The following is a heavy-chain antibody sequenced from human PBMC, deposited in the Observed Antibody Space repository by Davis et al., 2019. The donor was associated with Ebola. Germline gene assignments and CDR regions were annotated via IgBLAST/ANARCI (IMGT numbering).Heavy chain of an antibody. D-gene: IGHD1-7*01. J-gene: IGHJ4*02. V-gene: IGHV3-74*01. CDR1: GFTINTNF. CDR3: ARGGSNWNSEYYFDY. Sequence: GESLKISCAASGFTINTNFMSWVRQAPGKGLVWVSRISSDGSSTSYADSVKGRCTISRDNAKSTLYLQMNSLRTEDTAVYYCARGGSNWNSEYYFDYWGQGTLVTVSS. CDR2: ISSDGSST.